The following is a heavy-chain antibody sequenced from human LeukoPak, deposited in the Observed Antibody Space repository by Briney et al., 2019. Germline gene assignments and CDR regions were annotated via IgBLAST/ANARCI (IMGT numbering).Heavy chain of an antibody. D-gene: IGHD4-23*01. CDR1: GFSVSSNY. J-gene: IGHJ4*02. CDR3: ATEADGGPDY. CDR2: IKSKTDGGTT. V-gene: IGHV3-15*01. Sequence: SGGSLRLSCAASGFSVSSNYMSWVRQAPGKGLEWVGRIKSKTDGGTTDYAAPVKGRFTISRDDSKNTLYLLMNSLKTDDTAVYYCATEADGGPDYWGQGTLVTVSS.